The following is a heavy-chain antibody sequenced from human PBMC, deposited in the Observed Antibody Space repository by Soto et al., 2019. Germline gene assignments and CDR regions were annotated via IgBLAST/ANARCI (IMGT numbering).Heavy chain of an antibody. V-gene: IGHV1-3*01. CDR3: ARNKWELPYYYYYGMDV. Sequence: QVQLVQSGAEVKKPGASVKVSCKASGYTFTSYAMHWVRQAPGQRLEWMGWINAGNGNTKYSQKFQGRVTITRDTSXSXXYMELSSLRSEDTAVYYCARNKWELPYYYYYGMDVWGQGTTVTVSS. J-gene: IGHJ6*02. CDR1: GYTFTSYA. D-gene: IGHD1-26*01. CDR2: INAGNGNT.